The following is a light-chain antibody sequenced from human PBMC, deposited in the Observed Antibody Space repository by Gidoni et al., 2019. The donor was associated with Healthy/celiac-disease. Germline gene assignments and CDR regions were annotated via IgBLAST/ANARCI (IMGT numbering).Light chain of an antibody. J-gene: IGKJ1*01. CDR1: QSISSY. CDR2: AAS. V-gene: IGKV1-39*01. CDR3: QQSYSTPPGT. Sequence: DIQMTQSPSSLSASVGDRVTIPFRASQSISSYLNWYQQKPGKAPKLLIYAASSLQSGVPSRFSGSGSGTDFTLTTSSLQPEDFATYYCQQSYSTPPGTFGQGTKVEIK.